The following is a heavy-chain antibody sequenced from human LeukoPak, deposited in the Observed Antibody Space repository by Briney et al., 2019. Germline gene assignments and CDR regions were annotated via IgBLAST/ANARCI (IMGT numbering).Heavy chain of an antibody. D-gene: IGHD5-18*01. CDR1: GFTFSTYA. CDR2: ISYDGSNK. J-gene: IGHJ3*02. Sequence: GGSLRLSCAASGFTFSTYAMHWVRQAPGKGLEWVALISYDGSNKYYADSVKGRFALSRDNSKNTLYLQMSSLRAEDTAVYYCARVAKATHSYAYGDDAFDIWGQGTMDTVSS. CDR3: ARVAKATHSYAYGDDAFDI. V-gene: IGHV3-30*09.